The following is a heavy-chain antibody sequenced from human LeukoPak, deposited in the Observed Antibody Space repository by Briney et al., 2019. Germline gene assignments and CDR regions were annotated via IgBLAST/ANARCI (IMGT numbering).Heavy chain of an antibody. CDR1: GYRFTNYW. J-gene: IGHJ4*02. CDR2: IYPDDSDI. CDR3: ARQTLGVRGAEWDY. Sequence: GESLKISCKGSGYRFTNYWIGWVRQMPGKGLEWMGIIYPDDSDIRYSPSFQGQVTIAADKSISTAYPQWSSLKASDTAMYYCARQTLGVRGAEWDYWGQGTLVTVSS. V-gene: IGHV5-51*01. D-gene: IGHD3-10*01.